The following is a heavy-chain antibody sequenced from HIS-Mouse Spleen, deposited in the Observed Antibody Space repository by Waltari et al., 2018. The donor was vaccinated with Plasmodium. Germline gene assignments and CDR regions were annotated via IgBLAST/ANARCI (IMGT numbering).Heavy chain of an antibody. CDR1: GFTVSSNY. J-gene: IGHJ3*02. CDR3: ARGMKSSSSAFDI. CDR2: IYSGGST. Sequence: EVQLVESGGGLIQPGGSLRLSCAASGFTVSSNYMSWVRQAPGKGLGWVSVIYSGGSTYYAGSVKGRFTISRDNSKNTRYLKMNSLRAEDTAVYYCARGMKSSSSAFDIWGQGTMVTVSS. V-gene: IGHV3-53*01. D-gene: IGHD6-6*01.